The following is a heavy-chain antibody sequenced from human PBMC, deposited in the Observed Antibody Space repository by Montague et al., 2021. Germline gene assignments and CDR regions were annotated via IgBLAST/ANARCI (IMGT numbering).Heavy chain of an antibody. V-gene: IGHV3-21*04. CDR2: ISSSSSYI. J-gene: IGHJ4*02. Sequence: SLRLSCAASGFTFSSYNMNWVRQAPGKGLEWVSSISSSSSYIYYADSVKGRFTISRDNAKNSLYLQVNSLRAEDTAVYYCARIRKGADYWGQGTLVTVSS. D-gene: IGHD3-16*01. CDR3: ARIRKGADY. CDR1: GFTFSSYN.